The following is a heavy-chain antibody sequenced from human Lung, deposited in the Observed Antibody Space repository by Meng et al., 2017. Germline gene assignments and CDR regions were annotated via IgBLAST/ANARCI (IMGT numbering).Heavy chain of an antibody. CDR3: ARGQKGYFDL. J-gene: IGHJ2*01. V-gene: IGHV4-30-4*01. CDR1: GGSISSSNYY. CDR2: IYNSGST. Sequence: QVRPQESGPGLVKPSQTLSLTCTVSGGSISSSNYYWSWIRQPPGKGLEWSGHIYNSGSTYYNPSLKSRITISVDTSKNQFSLKLSSVTAADTAVYYCARGQKGYFDLWGRGTLVTVSS.